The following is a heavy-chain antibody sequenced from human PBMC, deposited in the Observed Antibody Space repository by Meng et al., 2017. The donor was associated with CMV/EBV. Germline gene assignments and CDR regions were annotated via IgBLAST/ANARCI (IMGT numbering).Heavy chain of an antibody. J-gene: IGHJ4*02. Sequence: GGSLRLSCAASGFTLSRYWMTWVRQAPGKGLEWVANIKEDGAEKYYVDSVKGRFTISRDNAKNSLYLQMNSLRAEDTAVYYCARGGSYDFWSGGYFDYWGQGTLVTVSS. CDR2: IKEDGAEK. CDR1: GFTLSRYW. CDR3: ARGGSYDFWSGGYFDY. D-gene: IGHD3-3*01. V-gene: IGHV3-7*01.